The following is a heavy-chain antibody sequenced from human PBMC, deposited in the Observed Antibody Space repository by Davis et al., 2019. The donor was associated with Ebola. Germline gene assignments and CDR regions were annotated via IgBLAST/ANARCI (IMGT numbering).Heavy chain of an antibody. V-gene: IGHV1-46*01. J-gene: IGHJ6*04. CDR2: INPSGCNT. Sequence: AASVKVSRKASGNTFSSYYLHWVRQAPGQGLDWMGIINPSGCNTGYAQRFQGRVTMTSDTSTSTVYMELSSLRSEDTAVYYCARDQRYYDFCLVVWGKGTTVTVSS. CDR3: ARDQRYYDFCLVV. CDR1: GNTFSSYY. D-gene: IGHD3-3*01.